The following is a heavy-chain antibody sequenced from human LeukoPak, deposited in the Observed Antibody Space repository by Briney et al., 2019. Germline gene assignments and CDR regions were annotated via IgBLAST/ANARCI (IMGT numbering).Heavy chain of an antibody. CDR2: INLRDGIR. J-gene: IGHJ4*02. Sequence: ASVKVSCKASGYNFVNYNMHWVRQAPGQGLEWMGIINLRDGIRSYAQKSQGRVTVTGDTSTSTFYMELSSLRFEDTAMYYCARDNTNWSFDYWGQGTLVTVSS. V-gene: IGHV1-46*01. CDR3: ARDNTNWSFDY. CDR1: GYNFVNYN. D-gene: IGHD1-1*01.